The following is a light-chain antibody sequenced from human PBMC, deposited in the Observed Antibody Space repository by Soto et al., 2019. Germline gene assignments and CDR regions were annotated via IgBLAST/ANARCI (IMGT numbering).Light chain of an antibody. J-gene: IGKJ3*01. V-gene: IGKV3-15*01. Sequence: EIVMTQSPATLFVSPGERATLSCRASQTVSDDLAWYQQKPGQAPRLLIYGASTRATDIPARFSGGGSGTEFTLTISSLQSEDSAIYYCQQYHDWPPFTFGPGTKVNI. CDR3: QQYHDWPPFT. CDR1: QTVSDD. CDR2: GAS.